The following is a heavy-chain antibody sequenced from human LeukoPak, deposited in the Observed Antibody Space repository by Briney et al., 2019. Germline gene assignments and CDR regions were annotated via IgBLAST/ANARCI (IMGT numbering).Heavy chain of an antibody. J-gene: IGHJ4*02. D-gene: IGHD1-26*01. CDR3: AKSGGGYXXXFTDY. CDR1: GFTFSSYG. V-gene: IGHV3-30*18. Sequence: GGSLRLSCAASGFTFSSYGMHWVRQAPGKGLEWVAVISYDGSNKYYADSVKGRFTISRDNSKNTLYLQMNSLRAEDTAVYYCAKSGGGYXXXFTDYWGQGTLVTVSS. CDR2: ISYDGSNK.